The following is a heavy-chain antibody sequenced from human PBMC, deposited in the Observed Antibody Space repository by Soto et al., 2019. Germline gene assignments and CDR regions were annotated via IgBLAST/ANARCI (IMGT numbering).Heavy chain of an antibody. D-gene: IGHD2-15*01. J-gene: IGHJ6*02. Sequence: KPGGSLRLSCAASGFTFSSYSMNWVRQAPGKGLEWVSSISSSSSYIYYADSVKGRFTISRDNAKNSLYLQMNSLRAEDTAVYYCARDLRYCSGGSCYPRSHYGMDVWRQGTTVTVSS. CDR1: GFTFSSYS. V-gene: IGHV3-21*01. CDR2: ISSSSSYI. CDR3: ARDLRYCSGGSCYPRSHYGMDV.